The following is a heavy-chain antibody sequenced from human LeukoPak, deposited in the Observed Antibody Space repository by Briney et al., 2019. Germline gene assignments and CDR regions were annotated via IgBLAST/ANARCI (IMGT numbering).Heavy chain of an antibody. CDR1: GGTFSSYA. CDR2: IIPIFGTA. CDR3: ARVVGATEGYFDY. V-gene: IGHV1-69*05. D-gene: IGHD1-26*01. Sequence: SVKVSCKASGGTFSSYAISWVRQAPGQGLEWMGGIIPIFGTANYAQKFQGRVTITTDESTSTAYMELSSLRSEDTAVYYCARVVGATEGYFDYWGQGTLVTVSS. J-gene: IGHJ4*02.